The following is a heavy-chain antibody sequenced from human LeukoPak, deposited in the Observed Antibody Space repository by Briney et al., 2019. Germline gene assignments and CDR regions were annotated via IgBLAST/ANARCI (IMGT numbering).Heavy chain of an antibody. J-gene: IGHJ4*02. CDR2: ISGSGGST. CDR1: GFTFSSYA. Sequence: GGSLRLSCAASGFTFSSYAMSWVRQAPGKGLEWVSAISGSGGSTYYADSVKGRFTISRDNSKNTLYLQMNSLRAEDTAVYYCARDPDSYGSGSYNPALDYWGQGTLVTVSS. V-gene: IGHV3-23*01. CDR3: ARDPDSYGSGSYNPALDY. D-gene: IGHD3-10*01.